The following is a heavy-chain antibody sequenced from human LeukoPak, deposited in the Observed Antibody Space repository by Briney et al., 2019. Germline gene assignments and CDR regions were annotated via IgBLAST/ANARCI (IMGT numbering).Heavy chain of an antibody. Sequence: PSETLSLTCTVSGGSIDNYYWSWIRQPPGKGLEWIGYIYYSGSTNYNPSLKSRVTISVDTSKNQFSLKLTSVTAADTAVYYCARDSGSSTHDPWAREPWSPSPQ. CDR1: GGSIDNYY. J-gene: IGHJ5*02. CDR3: ARDSGSSTHDP. CDR2: IYYSGST. D-gene: IGHD2-2*01. V-gene: IGHV4-59*01.